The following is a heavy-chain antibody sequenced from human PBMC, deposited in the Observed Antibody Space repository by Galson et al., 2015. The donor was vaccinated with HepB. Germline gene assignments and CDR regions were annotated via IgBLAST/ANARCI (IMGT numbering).Heavy chain of an antibody. CDR1: GYTFTSYY. D-gene: IGHD3-3*01. CDR3: ARERLTIFGVVIPISSGMDV. V-gene: IGHV1-46*01. Sequence: SVKVSCKASGYTFTSYYMHWVRQAPGQGLEWMGIINPSGGSTSYAQKFQGRVTMTRDTSTSTVYMELSSLRSEDTAVYYCARERLTIFGVVIPISSGMDVWGQGTTVTVSS. CDR2: INPSGGST. J-gene: IGHJ6*02.